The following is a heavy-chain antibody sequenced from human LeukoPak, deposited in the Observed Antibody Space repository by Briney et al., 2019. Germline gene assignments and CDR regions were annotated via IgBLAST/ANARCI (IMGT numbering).Heavy chain of an antibody. D-gene: IGHD4-11*01. CDR3: AREGYSNYAFDY. CDR2: IFYSGTT. Sequence: PSETLSLTCAVSGGSISGYYWSWIRQPPGKGLEWIGYIFYSGTTNYSPSLESRVTISVDTSKNQFSLRLSSVTAADTAVYYCAREGYSNYAFDYWGQGTLVTVSS. J-gene: IGHJ4*02. V-gene: IGHV4-59*12. CDR1: GGSISGYY.